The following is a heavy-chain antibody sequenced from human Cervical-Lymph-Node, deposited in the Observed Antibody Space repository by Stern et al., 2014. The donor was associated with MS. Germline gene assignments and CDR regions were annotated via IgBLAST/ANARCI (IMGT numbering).Heavy chain of an antibody. CDR2: IYSGGST. D-gene: IGHD3-9*01. CDR1: GGSISSGNYY. CDR3: ARGNYDVLTDNGGHGFDI. J-gene: IGHJ3*02. V-gene: IGHV4-61*02. Sequence: QVQLQESGPGLVKPSQTLSLTCTVSGGSISSGNYYWSWIRQPAGEGLEWIGRIYSGGSTQYNPSLKSRVTMSAATATNHFSPRVTFVTAADTAVYYCARGNYDVLTDNGGHGFDIWGQGTMVTVSS.